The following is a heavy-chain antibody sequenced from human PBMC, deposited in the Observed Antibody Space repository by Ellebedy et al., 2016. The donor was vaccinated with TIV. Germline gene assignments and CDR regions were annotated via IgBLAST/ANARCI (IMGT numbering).Heavy chain of an antibody. V-gene: IGHV4-4*02. Sequence: MPSETLSLTCAVSGGSISSNNWWSWVRQPPGKGLEWIGEIFHSGSTNYNPSLKSRVTISVDKSKNQFSLKLSSVTAADTAVYYCARGLMGYDSSGYYYRFNFDYWGQGTLVTVSS. CDR2: IFHSGST. CDR1: GGSISSNNW. D-gene: IGHD3-22*01. J-gene: IGHJ4*02. CDR3: ARGLMGYDSSGYYYRFNFDY.